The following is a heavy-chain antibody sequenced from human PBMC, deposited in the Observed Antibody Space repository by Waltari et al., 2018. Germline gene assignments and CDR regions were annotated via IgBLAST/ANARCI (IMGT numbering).Heavy chain of an antibody. CDR3: AREDQFQGYYDHHGLGWFDP. CDR1: GGPIRSHY. Sequence: QVQLQESGPGLVKPWETLSLTCSVSGGPIRSHYWNWIRQFPGKGLEWIGHIFYTGATKYNSALNTRVTISLDPSKTQFSLTLTSLTAADTAIYYCAREDQFQGYYDHHGLGWFDPWGQGTMVTVST. V-gene: IGHV4-59*11. D-gene: IGHD3-22*01. J-gene: IGHJ5*02. CDR2: IFYTGAT.